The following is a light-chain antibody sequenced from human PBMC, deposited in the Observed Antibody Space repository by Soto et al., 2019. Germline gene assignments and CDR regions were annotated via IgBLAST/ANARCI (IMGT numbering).Light chain of an antibody. CDR2: DAS. Sequence: DIQMTQSPSTLSASVGDRVTITCRASQTISNWLAWYQQKPGKAPKVLIFDASTLDGGVPSRFSGRRSGTDFTLTISSLHPSDLATYYCQQYNTYPLTFGGGTKVEI. J-gene: IGKJ4*01. CDR1: QTISNW. CDR3: QQYNTYPLT. V-gene: IGKV1-5*01.